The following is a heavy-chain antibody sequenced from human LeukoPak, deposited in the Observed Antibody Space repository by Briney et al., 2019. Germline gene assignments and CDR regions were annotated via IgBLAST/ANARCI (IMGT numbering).Heavy chain of an antibody. J-gene: IGHJ4*02. Sequence: SETLSLTCTVSGGPISSYYWSWTRQPPGKGLEWIGYIYYSGSTNYNPSLKSRVTISVDTSKNQFSLKLSSVTAADTAVYYCALASSFIDYWGQGTLVTGSS. CDR1: GGPISSYY. D-gene: IGHD6-13*01. V-gene: IGHV4-59*01. CDR2: IYYSGST. CDR3: ALASSFIDY.